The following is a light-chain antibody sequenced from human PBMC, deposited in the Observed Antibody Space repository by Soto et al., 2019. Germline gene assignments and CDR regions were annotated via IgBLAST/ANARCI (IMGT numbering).Light chain of an antibody. J-gene: IGKJ4*01. CDR3: HPRSKWSLT. CDR2: DAS. CDR1: QSVSSSY. Sequence: EIVMTQSPATLCLSPGERASLSCGASQSVSSSYLAWYQQKPGQAPRLLIYDASNRATDIPARFSGSGSGTDFPLTISSLDPEDSAVYSCHPRSKWSLTFGGGTKV. V-gene: IGKV3-11*01.